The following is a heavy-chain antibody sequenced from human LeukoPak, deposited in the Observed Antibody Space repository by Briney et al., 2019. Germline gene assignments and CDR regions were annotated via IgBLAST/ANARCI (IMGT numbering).Heavy chain of an antibody. J-gene: IGHJ4*02. V-gene: IGHV1-18*01. CDR2: VAPDNRT. Sequence: ASVKVSRKASGYTFTSYGISWVRQAPGQGLEWLGWVAPDNRTDYTERIKGRVTMTRDPFTNTAYMELRTLRSDDTGIYFCAREDASKYDHWGPGTLVAVSS. CDR1: GYTFTSYG. D-gene: IGHD3-22*01. CDR3: AREDASKYDH.